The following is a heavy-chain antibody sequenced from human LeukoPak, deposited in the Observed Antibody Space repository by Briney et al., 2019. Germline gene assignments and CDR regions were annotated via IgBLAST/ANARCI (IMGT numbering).Heavy chain of an antibody. J-gene: IGHJ4*02. CDR3: ARALSAMVPDY. Sequence: PGGSLRHSCAASGFTFSTYGMHWVRQAPGKGLEWVAVIRYDGTNKYYGDSVKGRFTISRDNSKNTLYLQMNSLRAEDTAVYYCARALSAMVPDYWGQGTLVTVSS. CDR1: GFTFSTYG. D-gene: IGHD2-2*01. CDR2: IRYDGTNK. V-gene: IGHV3-33*01.